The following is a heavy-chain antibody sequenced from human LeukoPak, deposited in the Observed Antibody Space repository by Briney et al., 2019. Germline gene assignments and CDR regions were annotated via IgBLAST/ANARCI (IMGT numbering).Heavy chain of an antibody. V-gene: IGHV3-23*01. CDR3: AKGGKWDVTPFDY. CDR1: GFTFTSYS. D-gene: IGHD1-26*01. CDR2: ISGGGGST. J-gene: IGHJ4*02. Sequence: GGSLRLSCAASGFTFTSYSMNWVRQAPGKGLEWVSTISGGGGSTYYADSVKGRFTISRDNSKNTPYLQVNSLRAEDTAVYYCAKGGKWDVTPFDYWGQGTLVTVSS.